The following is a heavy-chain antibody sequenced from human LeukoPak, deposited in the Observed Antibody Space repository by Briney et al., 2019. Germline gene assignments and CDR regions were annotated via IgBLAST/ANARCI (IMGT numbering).Heavy chain of an antibody. J-gene: IGHJ4*02. V-gene: IGHV3-30*04. Sequence: GGSLRLSCAASGFTFSSYAMHWVRQAPGKGLEWVAVISYDGSNKYYADSVKGRFTTSRDNAQNSIYLQMDGLRAEDTAVYYCARAGGTLDFWGQGTLVTVSS. D-gene: IGHD2-8*02. CDR1: GFTFSSYA. CDR3: ARAGGTLDF. CDR2: ISYDGSNK.